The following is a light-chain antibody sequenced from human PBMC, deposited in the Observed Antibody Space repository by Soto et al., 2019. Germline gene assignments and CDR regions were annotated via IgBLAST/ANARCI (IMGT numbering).Light chain of an antibody. CDR3: CSYAGRDVV. J-gene: IGLJ2*01. CDR2: DVS. V-gene: IGLV2-11*01. Sequence: QSALTQPRSVSGSPGQSVTISCTGTSSDVGGYNYVSWYQQHPGKAPKLMIYDVSKRPSGVPDRFSGSKSGNTASLTISGLLAEDEADYYCCSYAGRDVVFGGGTKLTVL. CDR1: SSDVGGYNY.